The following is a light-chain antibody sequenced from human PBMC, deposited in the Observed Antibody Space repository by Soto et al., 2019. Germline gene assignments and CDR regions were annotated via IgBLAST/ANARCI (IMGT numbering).Light chain of an antibody. CDR3: AACDDSLSGYV. J-gene: IGLJ1*01. V-gene: IGLV1-47*01. Sequence: QSALTQPPSASGTPGQRVTISCSGSSSNIGSDYVYWYQQFPGTAPKLLIYRNNQRPSGVPDRFSGSKSGTSASLAISGLRSEDEADYYCAACDDSLSGYVFGTGTKVPVL. CDR2: RNN. CDR1: SSNIGSDY.